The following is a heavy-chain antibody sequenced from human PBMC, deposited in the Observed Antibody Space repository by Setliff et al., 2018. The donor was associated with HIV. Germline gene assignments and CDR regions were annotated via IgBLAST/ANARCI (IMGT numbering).Heavy chain of an antibody. V-gene: IGHV4-30-4*01. D-gene: IGHD6-19*01. CDR1: GASFVGDNH. J-gene: IGHJ4*02. Sequence: LSLTCAVSGASFVGDNHWSWIRQTPERGLEWIAYFMYTDIHYVNYLNYRNPSLASRLSISVDKSKNQFSLTLSSGTAADTAVYYCARARSDWYNVRPYYFDLWGQGTPVTVSS. CDR2: FMYTDIHYVNYLN. CDR3: ARARSDWYNVRPYYFDL.